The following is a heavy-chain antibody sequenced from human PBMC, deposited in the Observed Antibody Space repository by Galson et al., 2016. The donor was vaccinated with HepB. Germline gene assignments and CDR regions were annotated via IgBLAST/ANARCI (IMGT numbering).Heavy chain of an antibody. V-gene: IGHV1-3*01. D-gene: IGHD6-19*01. Sequence: SVKVSCKASGYTFTNYGITWVRQAPGQRLEWMGWINAGNGNTKYSQKFQDRVTITRDTSTSTAYMDLSSLRSEDTAVYYCARALMAVAWFDFWGQGTLVTVSS. CDR2: INAGNGNT. CDR3: ARALMAVAWFDF. CDR1: GYTFTNYG. J-gene: IGHJ4*02.